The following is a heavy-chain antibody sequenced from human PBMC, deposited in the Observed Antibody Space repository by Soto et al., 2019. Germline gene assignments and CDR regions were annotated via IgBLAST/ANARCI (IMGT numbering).Heavy chain of an antibody. D-gene: IGHD3-22*01. CDR3: ARRDYYDSSGYYSNWFDP. Sequence: RGESLKISCKGSEYNFSTYWIAWVRQMPGKGLEWMGIIYPGDSDTRYSPSFQGQVTISADKSISTAYLQWSSLKASDTAMYYCARRDYYDSSGYYSNWFDPWGQGTLVTVSS. V-gene: IGHV5-51*01. CDR1: EYNFSTYW. CDR2: IYPGDSDT. J-gene: IGHJ5*02.